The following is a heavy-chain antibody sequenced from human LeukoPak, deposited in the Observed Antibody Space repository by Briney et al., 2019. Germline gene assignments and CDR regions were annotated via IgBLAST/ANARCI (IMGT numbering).Heavy chain of an antibody. CDR1: GYTLTELS. V-gene: IGHV1-24*01. CDR2: FDPEDGET. Sequence: ASVKVSCKVSGYTLTELSMHWVRQAPGKGLEWMGGFDPEDGETIYAQKFQGRVTMTEDTSTDTAYMELSSLRSEDTAVYYCATDLPGYSGYVFDYWGQGTLVTVSS. D-gene: IGHD5-12*01. CDR3: ATDLPGYSGYVFDY. J-gene: IGHJ4*02.